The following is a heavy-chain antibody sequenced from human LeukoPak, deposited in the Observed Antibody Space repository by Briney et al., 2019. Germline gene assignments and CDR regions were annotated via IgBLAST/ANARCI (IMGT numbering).Heavy chain of an antibody. CDR2: IYTTGYS. J-gene: IGHJ5*02. D-gene: IGHD3-22*01. CDR3: ARDRRYFDSSGFYSWFDP. Sequence: SETLSLTCTVSGGSIRGYYWSWVRQPAGKGLEWIGRIYTTGYSNYNPSLQSRVTMSVDTSKNQFSLRLTSLTAADTAVYYCARDRRYFDSSGFYSWFDPWGQGTLVTVSS. CDR1: GGSIRGYY. V-gene: IGHV4-4*07.